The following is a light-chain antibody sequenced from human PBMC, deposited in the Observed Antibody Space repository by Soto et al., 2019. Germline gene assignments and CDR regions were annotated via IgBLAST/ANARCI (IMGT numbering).Light chain of an antibody. Sequence: EVVLTQSPATLSLSPGERATLSCRASQSITTYLAWYQQKPGQAPRLLIYDASNRATGIPARFSGSGSGTDFTLTISSLEPEDFAVYYCQFRSVWWTFGQGTKVDIK. J-gene: IGKJ1*01. CDR1: QSITTY. V-gene: IGKV3-11*01. CDR3: QFRSVWWT. CDR2: DAS.